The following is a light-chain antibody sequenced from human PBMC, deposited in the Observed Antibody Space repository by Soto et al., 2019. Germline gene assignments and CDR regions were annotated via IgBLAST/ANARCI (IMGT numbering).Light chain of an antibody. CDR2: GAS. J-gene: IGKJ4*01. Sequence: DIQMTQSPSSLFASVGDRVTITCRASQSVSSYLNWYQQKPGKPPKLLIFGASSLQSGVPSRFSGSGSGTDFTLTINSLQPEDFATYYCQPSYSTLLTFGGGTRVEIK. CDR3: QPSYSTLLT. V-gene: IGKV1-39*01. CDR1: QSVSSY.